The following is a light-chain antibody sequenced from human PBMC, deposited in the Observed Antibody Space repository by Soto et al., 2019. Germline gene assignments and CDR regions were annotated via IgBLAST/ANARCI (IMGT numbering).Light chain of an antibody. Sequence: DIQLTQSPSTLSASVGDRVTITCRASQGISSWLACYHNKPGKAPKLLVYNASSLEIGVRSRSSGSGSGTEFTLTISTLQPDDFATYYCQQYETYPLTFGGGTKVEIK. CDR1: QGISSW. V-gene: IGKV1-5*03. J-gene: IGKJ4*01. CDR3: QQYETYPLT. CDR2: NAS.